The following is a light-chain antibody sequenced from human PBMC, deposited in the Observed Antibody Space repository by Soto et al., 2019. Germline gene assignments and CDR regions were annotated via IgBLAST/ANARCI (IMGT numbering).Light chain of an antibody. Sequence: DIQLTQSPSFLSGSVGDRVTITCRASQGISSYLAWYQQKPGKAPKLLIYAASTLQSGVPSRFSGSGSGTEFTLTISSLQPEDFATYYCQHLNSYPYTFGQGTKLEIK. J-gene: IGKJ2*01. CDR2: AAS. V-gene: IGKV1-9*01. CDR1: QGISSY. CDR3: QHLNSYPYT.